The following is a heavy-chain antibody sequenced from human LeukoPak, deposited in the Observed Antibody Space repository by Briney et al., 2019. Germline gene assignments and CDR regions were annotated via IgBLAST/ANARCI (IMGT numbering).Heavy chain of an antibody. J-gene: IGHJ3*02. CDR1: GGSFSGYC. Sequence: SETLSLTCAVYGGSFSGYCWSWIRQPPGKGLEWLGEINHSGSTNYNPSLKSRVTISVDTSKNQFSLKLSSVTAADTAVYYCAREGGGYSSGWFEAFDIWGQGTMVTVSS. CDR2: INHSGST. V-gene: IGHV4-34*01. D-gene: IGHD6-19*01. CDR3: AREGGGYSSGWFEAFDI.